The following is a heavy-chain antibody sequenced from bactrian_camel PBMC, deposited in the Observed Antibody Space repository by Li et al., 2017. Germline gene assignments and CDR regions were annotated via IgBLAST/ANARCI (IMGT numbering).Heavy chain of an antibody. CDR2: SDSDGTT. Sequence: VQLVESGGGSVQAGGSLRLSCAASGRTYSKWCMGWFRQVLGKERERVASSDSDGTTTVARSVEGRFTLSRDNAKNTLYLQMNSLKPEDTATYYCAAGWDCYVNARDYKFWGQGTQVTVS. CDR3: AAGWDCYVNARDYKF. J-gene: IGHJ4*01. D-gene: IGHD2*01. V-gene: IGHV3S57*01. CDR1: GRTYSKWC.